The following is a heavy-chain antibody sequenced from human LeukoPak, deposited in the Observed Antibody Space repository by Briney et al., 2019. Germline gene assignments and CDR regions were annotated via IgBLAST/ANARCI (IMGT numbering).Heavy chain of an antibody. CDR3: ARGSTVWGYEYFPH. Sequence: PGGSLRPSCAASGFTFSSYSMSCVRRAPGKWLEWLSAISGGGDNTYYTDSVRGRFTISRDNSKDTLYLQIYSLRDEDTAVYYCARGSTVWGYEYFPHWGQGTLVTVSS. J-gene: IGHJ1*01. D-gene: IGHD2-21*01. CDR1: GFTFSSYS. CDR2: ISGGGDNT. V-gene: IGHV3-23*01.